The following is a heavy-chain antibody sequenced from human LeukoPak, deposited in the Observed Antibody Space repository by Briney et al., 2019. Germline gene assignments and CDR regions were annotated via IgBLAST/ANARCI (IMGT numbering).Heavy chain of an antibody. CDR3: ARDGYNSYSFDI. CDR2: IIPIFGTA. V-gene: IGHV1-69*13. D-gene: IGHD5-24*01. CDR1: GYTFTSYD. J-gene: IGHJ3*02. Sequence: ASVKVSCTASGYTFTSYDINWVRQATGQGLEWMGGIIPIFGTANYAQKFQGRVTITADESTSTAYMELSSLRSEDTAVYYCARDGYNSYSFDIWGQGTMVTVSS.